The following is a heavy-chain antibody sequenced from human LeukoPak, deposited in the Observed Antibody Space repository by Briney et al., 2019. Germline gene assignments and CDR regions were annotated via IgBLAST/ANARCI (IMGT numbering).Heavy chain of an antibody. Sequence: GGSLRLSCAASGFTFSSYAMHWVRQAPGKGLEWVSVISYDGSNTYYADSVKGRFTISRDNSKNTLYLQMNSLRAEDTAVYYCARGGFPYSGYLDVWGQGTMVTVSS. D-gene: IGHD5-12*01. V-gene: IGHV3-30*01. CDR1: GFTFSSYA. CDR2: ISYDGSNT. CDR3: ARGGFPYSGYLDV. J-gene: IGHJ4*02.